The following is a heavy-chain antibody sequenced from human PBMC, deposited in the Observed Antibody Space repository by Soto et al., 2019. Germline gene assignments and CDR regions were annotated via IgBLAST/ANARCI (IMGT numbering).Heavy chain of an antibody. CDR3: ARGRWLRSRIFDP. CDR2: IYSGGST. D-gene: IGHD5-12*01. CDR1: GFTVSSNY. J-gene: IGHJ5*02. V-gene: IGHV3-53*01. Sequence: PGGSLRLSCAASGFTVSSNYMSWVRQAPGKGLEWVSVIYSGGSTYYADSVKGRFTISRDNSKNTLYLQMNSLRAEDTAVYYCARGRWLRSRIFDPWGQGTLVTVSS.